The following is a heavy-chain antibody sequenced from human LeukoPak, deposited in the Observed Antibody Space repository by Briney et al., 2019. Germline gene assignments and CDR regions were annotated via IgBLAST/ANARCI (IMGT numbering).Heavy chain of an antibody. D-gene: IGHD3-3*01. Sequence: SETLSLTCAVYGGSFSGYYWSWIRQPPGKGLEWIGEINHSGSTNYNPSLKSRVTISVDTSKNQFSLKLSSVTAADTAVYYCARSDFGVVINYYYYYYMDVWGKGTTVTVSS. J-gene: IGHJ6*03. V-gene: IGHV4-34*01. CDR1: GGSFSGYY. CDR2: INHSGST. CDR3: ARSDFGVVINYYYYYYMDV.